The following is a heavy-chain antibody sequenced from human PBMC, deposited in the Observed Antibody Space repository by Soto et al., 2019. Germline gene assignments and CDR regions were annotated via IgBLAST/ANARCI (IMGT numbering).Heavy chain of an antibody. CDR3: AKGGYYSLFDI. D-gene: IGHD3-16*01. V-gene: IGHV3-23*01. Sequence: PGGSLRLSCVASGFPFSSYAMSRVRQTPGKGLEWVSGRSGSGGRTYYADSVKGRFTISRDNSNNTLSLQMHNLRVEETVVYFCAKGGYYSLFDIWGQGTMVTVSS. J-gene: IGHJ3*02. CDR2: RSGSGGRT. CDR1: GFPFSSYA.